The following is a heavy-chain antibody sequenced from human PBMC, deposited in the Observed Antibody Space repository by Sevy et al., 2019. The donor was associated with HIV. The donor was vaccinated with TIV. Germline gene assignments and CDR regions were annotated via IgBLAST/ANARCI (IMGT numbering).Heavy chain of an antibody. Sequence: SETLSLTCTVSGGSISSSSYYWGWIRQPPGKGLEWIGSIYDSGSTYYNPSLKSRVTISVDTSKNQFSLKLCSVTAADTAVYYCARRVVAATLYYYYYGMDVWGQGTTVTVSS. V-gene: IGHV4-39*01. CDR1: GGSISSSSYY. CDR2: IYDSGST. D-gene: IGHD2-15*01. J-gene: IGHJ6*02. CDR3: ARRVVAATLYYYYYGMDV.